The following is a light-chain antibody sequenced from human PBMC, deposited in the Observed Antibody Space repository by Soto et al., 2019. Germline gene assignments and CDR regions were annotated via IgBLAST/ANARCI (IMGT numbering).Light chain of an antibody. V-gene: IGKV1-9*01. Sequence: DIQLTQSPSFLSASVGDRVTIACRASQGINNYLAWYQQKPGKAPKLLIYFASTLQSGVPSRFSGIASGTEFTLTIDSLQPDDFASYYCQQLNSYPVTFGPGTKVDIK. J-gene: IGKJ3*01. CDR2: FAS. CDR3: QQLNSYPVT. CDR1: QGINNY.